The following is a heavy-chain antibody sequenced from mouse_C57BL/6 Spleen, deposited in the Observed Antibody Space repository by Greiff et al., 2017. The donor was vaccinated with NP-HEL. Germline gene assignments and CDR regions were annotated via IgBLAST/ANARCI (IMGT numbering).Heavy chain of an antibody. CDR2: IDPETGGT. CDR1: GYTFTDYE. Sequence: QVQLKESGAELVRPGASVTLSCKASGYTFTDYEMHWVKQTPVHGLEWIGAIDPETGGTAYNQKFKGKAILTADKSSSTAYMELRSLTSEDSAVYYCTRGGEGLRYFDVWGTGTTVTVSS. V-gene: IGHV1-15*01. CDR3: TRGGEGLRYFDV. D-gene: IGHD1-3*01. J-gene: IGHJ1*03.